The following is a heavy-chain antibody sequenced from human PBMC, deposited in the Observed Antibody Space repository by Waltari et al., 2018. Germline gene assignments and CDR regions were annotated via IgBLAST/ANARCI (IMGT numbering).Heavy chain of an antibody. V-gene: IGHV3-15*07. CDR2: IKSKTDGGTT. CDR3: TSLDYDFWSGIYYFDY. D-gene: IGHD3-3*01. Sequence: EVQLVESGGGLVKPGGSLRLSCAASGFTFSNAWMHWVRQAPGKGLEWVGRIKSKTDGGTTDYAAPVKGRFTISRDDSKNTLYLQMNSLKTEDTAVYYCTSLDYDFWSGIYYFDYWGQGTLVTVSS. J-gene: IGHJ4*02. CDR1: GFTFSNAW.